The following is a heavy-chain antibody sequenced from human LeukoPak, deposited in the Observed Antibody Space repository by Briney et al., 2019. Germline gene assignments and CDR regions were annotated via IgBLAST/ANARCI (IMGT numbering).Heavy chain of an antibody. J-gene: IGHJ4*02. CDR1: GFTFSIYT. V-gene: IGHV3-21*01. CDR3: ARDLAWGAY. CDR2: ITSSSSSI. D-gene: IGHD4/OR15-4a*01. Sequence: GGSLRLSCVASGFTFSIYTMSWVRQAPGKGLEWVSSITSSSSSIYSADSVKGRLTISRDNAKNSLYLEMSSLRDEDTAVYYCARDLAWGAYWGQGTLVTVSS.